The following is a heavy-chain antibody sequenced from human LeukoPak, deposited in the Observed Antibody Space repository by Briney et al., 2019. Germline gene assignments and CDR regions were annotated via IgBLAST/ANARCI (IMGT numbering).Heavy chain of an antibody. Sequence: AGGSLRLSCAASGFTFSNYSMNWVRQAPGKGLEWVSSISSSSSYIFYADSVKGRFTISRDNAKNSLFLQMISLRAEDTAVYYCASGITIRDLDYWGQGTLVTVSS. CDR3: ASGITIRDLDY. V-gene: IGHV3-21*01. J-gene: IGHJ4*02. D-gene: IGHD3-10*01. CDR1: GFTFSNYS. CDR2: ISSSSSYI.